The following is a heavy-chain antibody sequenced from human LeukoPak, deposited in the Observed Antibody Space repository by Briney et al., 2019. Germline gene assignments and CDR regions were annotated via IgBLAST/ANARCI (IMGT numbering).Heavy chain of an antibody. Sequence: SETLSLTCTVSGGSISNYYWNWIRQPPGKGLEWIGYIYYSGTTNYNPSLKSRVSISVDTSKNQFSLKLSSVTAADTAVYYCARSSGYLFDPWGQGTLVTVSS. CDR3: ARSSGYLFDP. CDR1: GGSISNYY. D-gene: IGHD3-22*01. J-gene: IGHJ5*02. V-gene: IGHV4-59*08. CDR2: IYYSGTT.